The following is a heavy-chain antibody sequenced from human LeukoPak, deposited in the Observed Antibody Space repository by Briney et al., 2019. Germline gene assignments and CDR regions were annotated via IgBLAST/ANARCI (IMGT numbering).Heavy chain of an antibody. J-gene: IGHJ5*02. Sequence: PSETLSLTCAVYGGSFSGYYWSWIRQPPGKGLEWLGEINHSGSTNYNPSLKSRVTISVDTSKNQFSLKLSSVTAADTAVYYCYCSSTSCYSNWFDPWGQGTLVTVSS. CDR3: YCSSTSCYSNWFDP. V-gene: IGHV4-34*01. CDR2: INHSGST. CDR1: GGSFSGYY. D-gene: IGHD2-2*01.